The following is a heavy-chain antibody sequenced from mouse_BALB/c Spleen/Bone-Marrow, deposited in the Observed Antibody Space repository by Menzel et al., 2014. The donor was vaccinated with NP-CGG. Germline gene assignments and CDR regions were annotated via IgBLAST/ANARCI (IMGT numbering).Heavy chain of an antibody. CDR2: INPSNGGT. Sequence: LVESGAELVKPGASVKLSCKASGYTFTSYYMYWVKPRPGQGLEWIGEINPSNGGTNFNEKFKSKATLTVDKSSSTAYMQLSSLTSEDSAVYYCTSFAYWGQGTLVTVSA. CDR1: GYTFTSYY. CDR3: TSFAY. J-gene: IGHJ3*01. V-gene: IGHV1S81*02.